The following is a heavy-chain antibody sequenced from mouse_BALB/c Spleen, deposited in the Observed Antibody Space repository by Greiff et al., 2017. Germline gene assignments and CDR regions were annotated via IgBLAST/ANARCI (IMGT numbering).Heavy chain of an antibody. CDR2: IDPYNGGT. Sequence: VQLQQSGPELVKPGASVKVSCKASGYAFTSYNMYWVKQSHGKSLEWIGYIDPYNGGTSYNQKFKGKATLTVDKSSSTAYMYLNSLTSEDSAVYYCARGDDGYYFDYWGQGTTLTVSS. V-gene: IGHV1S135*01. D-gene: IGHD2-3*01. J-gene: IGHJ2*01. CDR1: GYAFTSYN. CDR3: ARGDDGYYFDY.